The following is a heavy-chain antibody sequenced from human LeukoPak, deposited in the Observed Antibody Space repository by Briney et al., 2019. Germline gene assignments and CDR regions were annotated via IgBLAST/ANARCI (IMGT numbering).Heavy chain of an antibody. CDR1: GFTFSSYD. Sequence: GGSLRLSCAASGFTFSSYDMDWVRQAPGKGLEWVSYISGSSSTKYYADSVKGRFFISRDNAKNSLYLQMNSLRAEDTAVYYCAKLPAIAAAAGYWGQGTLVTVSS. CDR2: ISGSSSTK. V-gene: IGHV3-48*01. D-gene: IGHD6-13*01. J-gene: IGHJ4*02. CDR3: AKLPAIAAAAGY.